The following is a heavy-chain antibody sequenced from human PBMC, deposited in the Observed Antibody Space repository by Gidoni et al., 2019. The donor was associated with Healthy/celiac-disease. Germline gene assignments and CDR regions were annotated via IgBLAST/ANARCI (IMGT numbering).Heavy chain of an antibody. CDR1: GYTFTSYD. CDR3: ARGKIQLWSHAEYFQH. CDR2: MNPNSGNT. D-gene: IGHD5-18*01. V-gene: IGHV1-8*01. Sequence: QVQLVQSGAEVKKPVASVKVSCKASGYTFTSYDINWVRQATGQGLEWMGWMNPNSGNTGYAQKFQGRVTMTRNTSISTAYMELSSLRSEDTAVYYCARGKIQLWSHAEYFQHWGQGTLVTVSS. J-gene: IGHJ1*01.